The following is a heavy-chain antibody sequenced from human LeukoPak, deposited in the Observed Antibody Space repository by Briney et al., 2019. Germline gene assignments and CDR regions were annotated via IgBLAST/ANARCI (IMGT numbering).Heavy chain of an antibody. CDR3: ARASSGWAYGMDV. CDR2: TYYRSKWYN. V-gene: IGHV6-1*01. CDR1: GDSVSSNSAA. D-gene: IGHD6-19*01. J-gene: IGHJ6*02. Sequence: SQTLSLTCAISGDSVSSNSAAWNWIRQSPSIGLEWLGRTYYRSKWYNDYAVSVKSRITINPDTSKNQFSLQLNSVTPGDTAVYYCARASSGWAYGMDVWGQGTTVTVSS.